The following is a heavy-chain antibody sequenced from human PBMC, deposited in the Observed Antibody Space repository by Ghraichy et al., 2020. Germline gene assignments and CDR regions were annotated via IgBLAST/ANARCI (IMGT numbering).Heavy chain of an antibody. D-gene: IGHD3-3*01. CDR1: GYTFTGYY. CDR3: ATKGFGAVYYYYYYGMDV. V-gene: IGHV1-2*02. J-gene: IGHJ6*02. Sequence: ASVKVSCKASGYTFTGYYMHWVRQAPGQGLEWMGWINPNSGGTNYAQKFQGRVTMTRDTSISTAYMELSRLRSDDTAVYYCATKGFGAVYYYYYYGMDVWGQGTTVTVSS. CDR2: INPNSGGT.